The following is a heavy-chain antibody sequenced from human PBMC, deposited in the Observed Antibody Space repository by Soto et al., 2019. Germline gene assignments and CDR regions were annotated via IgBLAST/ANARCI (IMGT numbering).Heavy chain of an antibody. J-gene: IGHJ4*02. Sequence: PSETLSLTCNVSGFAIIRGYYWSCVRQSPGKGLEWIGSIYPSVSSYHNPSLETRLTLSIDTSKNQFTLKLASVTAADTALYYCAREKVGTTFFDNWGKGIQVTVSS. CDR2: IYPSVSS. CDR1: GFAIIRGYY. D-gene: IGHD1-1*01. CDR3: AREKVGTTFFDN. V-gene: IGHV4-38-2*02.